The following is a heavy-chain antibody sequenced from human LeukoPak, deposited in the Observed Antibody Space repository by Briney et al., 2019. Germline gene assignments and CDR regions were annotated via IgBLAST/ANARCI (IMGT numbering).Heavy chain of an antibody. J-gene: IGHJ6*03. CDR1: GGFIRRSSYY. V-gene: IGHV4-39*01. D-gene: IGHD3-3*01. CDR2: IYYSGAT. CDR3: ARHVGYYYNYMDV. Sequence: SETLSLTCSVSGGFIRRSSYYWGWVRQPPGKGLEWIGGIYYSGATYYNPSLKSRAIISVNATQSQYSLKLPSVTAADTAVYYCARHVGYYYNYMDVWGKGTTVTVSS.